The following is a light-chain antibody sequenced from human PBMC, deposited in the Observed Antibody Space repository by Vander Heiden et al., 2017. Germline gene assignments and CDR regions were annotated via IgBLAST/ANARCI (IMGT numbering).Light chain of an antibody. CDR3: AVRDDNLRAVV. J-gene: IGLJ3*02. CDR2: LDH. CDR1: SSNIGSHT. Sequence: QSVLTQPPSASGTPGQRVSISCSGRSSNIGSHTVNWYQQYTGAAPNLLIYLDHQRPSGVADRSSGSKSGTSASLAISGLQYEDEADYYCAVRDDNLRAVVFGGGTKLTVL. V-gene: IGLV1-44*01.